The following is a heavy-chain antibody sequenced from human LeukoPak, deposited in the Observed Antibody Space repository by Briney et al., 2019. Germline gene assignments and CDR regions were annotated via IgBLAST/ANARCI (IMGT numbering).Heavy chain of an antibody. J-gene: IGHJ4*02. Sequence: PGGSLKISCKGSGYSFTSYWIGWVRQMPGKGLEWMGIIYPGDSDTRYSPSFQGQVTISADKSISTAYLQWSSLKASDTAMYYCARRGSDSRTASSYWGQGTLVTVSS. V-gene: IGHV5-51*01. CDR2: IYPGDSDT. CDR1: GYSFTSYW. D-gene: IGHD2-15*01. CDR3: ARRGSDSRTASSY.